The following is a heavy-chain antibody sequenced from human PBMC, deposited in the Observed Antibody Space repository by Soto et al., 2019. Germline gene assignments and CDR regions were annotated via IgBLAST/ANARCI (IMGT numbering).Heavy chain of an antibody. Sequence: QVHLVQSGAEVKKPGASVKVSCKASGYTFTSYAMHWVRQAPGQRLEWMGWIDAGNGNTKYSQKFQGRVTITRDTAASTAYMELSRLRSEDRAVHYCARQAEGGYNYGYRGQGTLVSV. CDR3: ARQAEGGYNYGY. J-gene: IGHJ4*02. V-gene: IGHV1-3*01. CDR2: IDAGNGNT. D-gene: IGHD5-12*01. CDR1: GYTFTSYA.